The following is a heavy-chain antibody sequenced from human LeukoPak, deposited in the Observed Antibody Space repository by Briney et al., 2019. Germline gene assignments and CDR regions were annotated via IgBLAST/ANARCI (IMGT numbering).Heavy chain of an antibody. V-gene: IGHV3-7*01. CDR3: ARYCSGDSCYGLIDY. Sequence: PGGSLRLSCAASGFTFSSYWMSWVRQAPGKGLEWVANIKQDGSEKYYVDSVKGRFTISRDNAKNSLYLQMNSLRADDTAVYYCARYCSGDSCYGLIDYWGQGTLVTVSS. CDR2: IKQDGSEK. J-gene: IGHJ4*02. D-gene: IGHD2-15*01. CDR1: GFTFSSYW.